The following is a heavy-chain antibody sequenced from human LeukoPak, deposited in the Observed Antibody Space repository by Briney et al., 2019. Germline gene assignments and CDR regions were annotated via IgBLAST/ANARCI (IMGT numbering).Heavy chain of an antibody. J-gene: IGHJ4*02. CDR3: ASRGGSYQFDY. Sequence: QPGGSLRLSCAASGFPFSSYAMTWVRQAPGKGLEWVSAISASGGSTYYADSVKGRFTISRDNAKNSLYLQMNSLRAEDTAVYYCASRGGSYQFDYWGQGTLVTVSS. CDR1: GFPFSSYA. V-gene: IGHV3-23*01. D-gene: IGHD1-26*01. CDR2: ISASGGST.